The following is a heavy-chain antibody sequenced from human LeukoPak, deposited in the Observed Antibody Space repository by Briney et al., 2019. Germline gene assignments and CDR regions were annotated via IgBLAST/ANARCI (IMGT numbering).Heavy chain of an antibody. CDR1: GFTFSSYG. CDR3: AKDGGYSSGWYAFDI. V-gene: IGHV3-30*02. Sequence: PGGSLRLSCAASGFTFSSYGMHWVRQAPGKGLEWVAFIRYDGSNKYYADPVKGRFTISRDNSKNTLYLQMNSLRAEDTAVYYCAKDGGYSSGWYAFDIWGQGTMVTVSS. J-gene: IGHJ3*02. D-gene: IGHD6-19*01. CDR2: IRYDGSNK.